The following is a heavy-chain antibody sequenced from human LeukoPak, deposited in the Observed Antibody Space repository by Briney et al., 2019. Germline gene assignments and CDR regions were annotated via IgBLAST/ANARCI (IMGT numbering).Heavy chain of an antibody. CDR2: INPSGGST. J-gene: IGHJ5*02. V-gene: IGHV1-46*01. D-gene: IGHD2-2*01. CDR1: GYTFTSYY. CDR3: AGARGYCSSTSCRSRGWFDP. Sequence: ASVKVSCKASGYTFTSYYMHWVRQAPGQGLEWMGIINPSGGSTSYAQKFQGRVTMTRDTSTSTVYMELSSLRSEDTAVCYCAGARGYCSSTSCRSRGWFDPWGQGTLVTVSS.